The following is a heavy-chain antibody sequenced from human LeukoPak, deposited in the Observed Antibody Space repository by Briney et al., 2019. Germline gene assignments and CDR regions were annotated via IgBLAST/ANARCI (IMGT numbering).Heavy chain of an antibody. J-gene: IGHJ5*01. CDR1: GFTFSSYN. Sequence: GGSLRLSCAASGFTFSSYNMNWVRQAPGKGLEWVSPIGGSGGSTYYADSVKGRFTISRDNSKNTLYLQMNSLRAEDTAVYYCARGQLWFDYWGQGTLVTVSS. D-gene: IGHD5-18*01. CDR3: ARGQLWFDY. CDR2: IGGSGGST. V-gene: IGHV3-23*01.